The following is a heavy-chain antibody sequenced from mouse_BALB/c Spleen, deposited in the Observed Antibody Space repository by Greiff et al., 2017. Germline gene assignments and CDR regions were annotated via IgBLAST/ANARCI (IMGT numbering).Heavy chain of an antibody. CDR1: GYTFTDYN. Sequence: VQLQQSGPELVKPGASVKISCKASGYTFTDYNMHWVKQSHGKSLEWIGYIYPYNGGTCYNQKFKSKATLTVDNSSSTVYMELRSLTSEDSAVYYCARGGYNYFDYWGQGTTLTVSS. V-gene: IGHV1S29*02. CDR3: ARGGYNYFDY. J-gene: IGHJ2*01. D-gene: IGHD2-2*01. CDR2: IYPYNGGT.